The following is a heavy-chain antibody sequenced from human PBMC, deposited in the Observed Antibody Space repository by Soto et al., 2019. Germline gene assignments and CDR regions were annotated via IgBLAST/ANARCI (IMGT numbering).Heavy chain of an antibody. J-gene: IGHJ4*02. CDR1: GFTFSSYG. V-gene: IGHV3-30*18. CDR2: ISYDGSNK. D-gene: IGHD1-1*01. CDR3: AKEDGWNED. Sequence: QVQLVESGGGVVQPGRSLRLSCAASGFTFSSYGMHWVRQAPGKGLEWVAVISYDGSNKYYADSVKGRFTISRDNSKNTLYLQMNSLGAEETALYSCAKEDGWNEDWGQGTLVTVSS.